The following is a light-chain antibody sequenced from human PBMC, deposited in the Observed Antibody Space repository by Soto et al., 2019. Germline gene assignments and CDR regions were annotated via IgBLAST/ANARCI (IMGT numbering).Light chain of an antibody. CDR1: QSVSSTY. J-gene: IGKJ5*01. CDR3: QQRSYWPII. V-gene: IGKV3D-20*02. CDR2: DAS. Sequence: IAWSISLGPLSLSTGKRATLSCRASQSVSSTYIAWYQQKPGQAPRLLIYDASNRATGAPARISGSGSGTDFTLTIGSLEPEDFAVYYCQQRSYWPIIFGQGTRLEIK.